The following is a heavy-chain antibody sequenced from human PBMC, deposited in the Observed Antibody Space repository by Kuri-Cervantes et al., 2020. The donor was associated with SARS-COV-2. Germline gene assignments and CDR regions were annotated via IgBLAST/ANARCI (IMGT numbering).Heavy chain of an antibody. J-gene: IGHJ4*02. CDR2: ISAYNGNT. V-gene: IGHV1-18*01. CDR3: ALTDYGGNSVLLFDY. CDR1: GYTFTSYG. D-gene: IGHD4-23*01. Sequence: ASVKVSCKASGYTFTSYGISWVRQAPGQGLEWMGGISAYNGNTNYAQKLQGRVTMTTDTSTGTAYMELRSLRSEYTAVYYCALTDYGGNSVLLFDYWGQGTLVTVSS.